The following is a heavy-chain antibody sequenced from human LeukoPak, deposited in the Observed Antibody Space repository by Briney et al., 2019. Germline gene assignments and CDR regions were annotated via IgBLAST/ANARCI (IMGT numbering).Heavy chain of an antibody. V-gene: IGHV3-7*01. CDR2: INPDGSVK. CDR3: ARDRGYNSFDY. CDR1: GVTFSSLW. J-gene: IGHJ4*02. Sequence: PGGSLRLSCAASGVTFSSLWMTWVRQAPEKGLEWVANINPDGSVKNYVDSMRGRFTISRDNAKNSLYLQMNSLRAEDTAVYYCARDRGYNSFDYWGQGTLVTVSS. D-gene: IGHD3-10*01.